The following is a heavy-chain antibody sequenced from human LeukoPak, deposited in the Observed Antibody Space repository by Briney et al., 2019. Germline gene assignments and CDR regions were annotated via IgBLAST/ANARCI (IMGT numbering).Heavy chain of an antibody. CDR1: GFTFSSYG. CDR3: AKVLVSLISSWRYYFDY. V-gene: IGHV3-30*02. J-gene: IGHJ4*02. CDR2: IGFDGSNK. Sequence: GGSLRLSCAASGFTFSSYGMHWVRQAPGKGVEWVAFIGFDGSNKYYAHSVKGRFTISRDNSKNTLYLQMNSLRAEDTAVYYCAKVLVSLISSWRYYFDYWGQGTLVTVSS. D-gene: IGHD6-13*01.